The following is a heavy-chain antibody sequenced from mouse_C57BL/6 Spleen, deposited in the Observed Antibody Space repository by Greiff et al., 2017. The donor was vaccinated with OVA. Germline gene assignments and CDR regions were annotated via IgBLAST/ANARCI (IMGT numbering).Heavy chain of an antibody. V-gene: IGHV1-82*01. J-gene: IGHJ4*01. CDR2: IYPGDGDT. CDR3: AIGLGRAMYY. Sequence: VQLQQSGPELVKPGASVKISCKASGYAFSSSWMNWVKQRPGKGLEWIGRIYPGDGDTNYNGKFKGKATLTANKSSITAYMQLSSLTSEDSAFYFCAIGLGRAMYYWGQGTSVTVSS. D-gene: IGHD3-3*01. CDR1: GYAFSSSW.